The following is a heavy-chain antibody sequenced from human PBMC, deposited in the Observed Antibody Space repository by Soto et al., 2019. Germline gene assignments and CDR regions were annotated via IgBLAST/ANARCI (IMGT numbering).Heavy chain of an antibody. Sequence: EVQLLESGGGLVQPGGSLRLSCAASGFTFSSYAMSWVRQAPGKGLEWVSAISGRGGNIYYADSVKGRFTISRDNSKNTLYLQMNSLRAEDTAVYYCATDIVVVVAASRSVDYWGQGTLVTVSS. CDR1: GFTFSSYA. J-gene: IGHJ4*02. CDR3: ATDIVVVVAASRSVDY. D-gene: IGHD2-15*01. CDR2: ISGRGGNI. V-gene: IGHV3-23*01.